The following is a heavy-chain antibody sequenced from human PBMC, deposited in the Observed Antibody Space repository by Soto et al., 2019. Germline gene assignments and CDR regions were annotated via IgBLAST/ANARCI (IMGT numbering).Heavy chain of an antibody. CDR2: INAGNGNT. CDR3: ASYSETRIRKSYYYYCMDV. J-gene: IGHJ6*01. Sequence: ASVKVSCKASGYTFTSYAMHWVRQAPGQRLEWMGWINAGNGNTKYSQKFQGRVTITRDTSASTAYMELSSLRPEDTAVYYCASYSETRIRKSYYYYCMDVWGQGTRGTVSS. CDR1: GYTFTSYA. D-gene: IGHD2-21*01. V-gene: IGHV1-3*01.